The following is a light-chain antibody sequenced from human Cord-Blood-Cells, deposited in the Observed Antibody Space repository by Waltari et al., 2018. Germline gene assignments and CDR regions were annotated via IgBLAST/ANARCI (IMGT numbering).Light chain of an antibody. CDR2: DKSDSDK. Sequence: QAVLTQPSSLSASPGASASLTCTLRSGINVGTYRIYWYQQKPGSPPQYLLWDKSDSDKQQGSGVPSRFSGSKDASANAGILLISGLQSEDEADYYCMIWHSSAWVFGGGTKLTVL. CDR1: SGINVGTYR. J-gene: IGLJ3*02. CDR3: MIWHSSAWV. V-gene: IGLV5-45*02.